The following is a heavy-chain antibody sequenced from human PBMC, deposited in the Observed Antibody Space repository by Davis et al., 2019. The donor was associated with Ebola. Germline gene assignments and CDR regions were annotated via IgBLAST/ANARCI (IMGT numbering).Heavy chain of an antibody. Sequence: GESLKISCAASGFTFSSYAMSWVRQAPGKGLEWVSAISGSGGSTYYADSVKGRFTISRDNSKNTLYLQMNSLRAEDTAVYYCAKEYLSEYSSSSSAFDIWGQGTMVTVSS. CDR1: GFTFSSYA. CDR2: ISGSGGST. CDR3: AKEYLSEYSSSSSAFDI. J-gene: IGHJ3*02. V-gene: IGHV3-23*01. D-gene: IGHD6-6*01.